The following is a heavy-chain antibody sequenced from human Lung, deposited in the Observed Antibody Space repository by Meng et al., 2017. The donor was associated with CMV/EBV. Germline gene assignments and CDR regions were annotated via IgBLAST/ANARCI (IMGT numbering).Heavy chain of an antibody. CDR3: ARDLPDYGDNSGGGY. D-gene: IGHD4-23*01. CDR2: ISSSGRIT. CDR1: GFTFSIYK. V-gene: IGHV3-48*03. Sequence: GESXKISCAASGFTFSIYKMNWVRQAPGKGLEWISYISSSGRITYYADSVKGRFTISRDNAKNSLYLQMNSLRAEDTAVYYCARDLPDYGDNSGGGYWGQGTRVTCAS. J-gene: IGHJ4*02.